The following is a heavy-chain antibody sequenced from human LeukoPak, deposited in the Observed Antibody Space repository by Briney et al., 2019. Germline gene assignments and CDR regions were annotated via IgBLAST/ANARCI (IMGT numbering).Heavy chain of an antibody. CDR3: ARAGHTIFGVVIRNDAFDV. J-gene: IGHJ3*01. CDR1: GYTFTSYG. V-gene: IGHV1-18*01. D-gene: IGHD3-3*01. CDR2: ISAYNGNT. Sequence: GASVKVSCKASGYTFTSYGISWVRQAPGQGLEWMGWISAYNGNTNYAQKLQGRVTMTTDTSTSTAYMELRSLRSDDTAVYYCARAGHTIFGVVIRNDAFDVWGQGTMVTVSS.